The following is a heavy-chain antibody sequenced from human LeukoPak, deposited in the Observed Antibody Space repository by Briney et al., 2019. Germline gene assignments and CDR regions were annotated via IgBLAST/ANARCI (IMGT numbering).Heavy chain of an antibody. Sequence: ASVKVSCKASGGTFSSYAISWVRQAPGQGLEWMGIINPSSGSTSYAQNFQGRVTMTRDTSSSTVNMELSSLRSEDTAVYYCARGYTYGDYWGQGTLVTVSS. J-gene: IGHJ4*02. CDR2: INPSSGST. V-gene: IGHV1-46*01. CDR1: GGTFSSYA. D-gene: IGHD5-18*01. CDR3: ARGYTYGDY.